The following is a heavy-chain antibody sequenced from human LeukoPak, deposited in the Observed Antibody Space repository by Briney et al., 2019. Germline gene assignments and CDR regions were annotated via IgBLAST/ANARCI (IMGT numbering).Heavy chain of an antibody. CDR3: ARGRWITMVRGVIISPFDY. J-gene: IGHJ4*02. Sequence: KPSETLSLTCTVSGGSISSYYWSWIRQPAGKGLESIGHISTSGSTNYNPSLKSRVTISVDTSKNQFSLKLSSVTAADTAVYYCARGRWITMVRGVIISPFDYWGQGTLVTVSS. D-gene: IGHD3-10*01. CDR1: GGSISSYY. CDR2: ISTSGST. V-gene: IGHV4-4*07.